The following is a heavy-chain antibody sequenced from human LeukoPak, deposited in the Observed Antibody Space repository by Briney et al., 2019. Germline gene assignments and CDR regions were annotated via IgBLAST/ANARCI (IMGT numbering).Heavy chain of an antibody. CDR3: ARAYSYGNLDY. CDR2: IYHSGST. D-gene: IGHD5-18*01. J-gene: IGHJ4*02. V-gene: IGHV4-30-2*01. Sequence: PSETLSLTCAVSGGSISSGGYSWSWIRQPPGKGLEWIGYIYHSGSTYYNPSLKSRVTISVDRSKNQFSLKLSSVAAADTAVYYCARAYSYGNLDYWGQGTLVTVSS. CDR1: GGSISSGGYS.